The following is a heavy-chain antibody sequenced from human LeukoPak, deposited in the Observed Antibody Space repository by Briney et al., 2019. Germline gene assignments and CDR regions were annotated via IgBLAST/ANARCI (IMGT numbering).Heavy chain of an antibody. V-gene: IGHV1-18*01. Sequence: ASVKVSCKASGYTFTSYGISWVRQAPGQGLEWMGWISAYNGNTNYAQKLQGRVTMTTDTSTSTAYMELRSLRSDDTAVYYCASSLSYCRGGSCYLNWFDPWGQGTLVTVSS. CDR2: ISAYNGNT. J-gene: IGHJ5*02. CDR3: ASSLSYCRGGSCYLNWFDP. CDR1: GYTFTSYG. D-gene: IGHD2-15*01.